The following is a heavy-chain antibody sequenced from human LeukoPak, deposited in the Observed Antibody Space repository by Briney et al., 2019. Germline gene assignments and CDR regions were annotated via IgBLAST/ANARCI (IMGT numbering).Heavy chain of an antibody. CDR2: IKKDGSEK. D-gene: IGHD5-18*01. CDR1: GFTFSSYW. V-gene: IGHV3-7*01. CDR3: ARHLSGVTGYTYGRGIDY. J-gene: IGHJ4*02. Sequence: GGSLRLSCAASGFTFSSYWMSWVRQAPGKVLEWVANIKKDGSEKYYVDSVKGRFTISRDSAKTSLYLQMISLRAEDTAVYYCARHLSGVTGYTYGRGIDYWGQGTLVTVSS.